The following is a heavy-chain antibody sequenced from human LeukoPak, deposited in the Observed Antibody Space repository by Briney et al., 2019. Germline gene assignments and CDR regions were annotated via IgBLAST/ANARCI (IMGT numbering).Heavy chain of an antibody. V-gene: IGHV3-23*01. J-gene: IGHJ4*02. CDR3: AKDLYYYGSGSNDY. D-gene: IGHD3-10*01. CDR2: ISGSGGST. Sequence: GGSLRLSCAASGCTFSSYGMSWVRQAPGKGLEWVSAISGSGGSTYYADSVKGRFTISRDNSKNTLYLQMNSLRAEDTAVYYCAKDLYYYGSGSNDYWGQGTLVTVSS. CDR1: GCTFSSYG.